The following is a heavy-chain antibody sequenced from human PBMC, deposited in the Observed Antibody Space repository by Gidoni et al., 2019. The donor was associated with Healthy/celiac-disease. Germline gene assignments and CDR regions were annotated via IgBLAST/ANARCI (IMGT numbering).Heavy chain of an antibody. J-gene: IGHJ3*02. CDR2: ISSSSSYI. Sequence: EVQLVESGGGLVKPGGSLRLSCADFGLTFSSYSMNWVRQAPGKGLEWVSSISSSSSYIYYADSVKGRFTISSDNAKNSLYLQMNSLRAEDTAVYYCARMGLVDNDAFDIWGQGTMVTVSS. CDR3: ARMGLVDNDAFDI. V-gene: IGHV3-21*01. CDR1: GLTFSSYS. D-gene: IGHD2-8*02.